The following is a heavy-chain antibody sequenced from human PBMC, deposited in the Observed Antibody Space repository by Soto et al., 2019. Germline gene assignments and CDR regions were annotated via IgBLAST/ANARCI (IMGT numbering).Heavy chain of an antibody. D-gene: IGHD2-2*01. CDR3: ARYCSTTSCYGSFDY. J-gene: IGHJ4*02. Sequence: PSETLSLTCTVSGDSISSYYWSWIRQPPGKGLEWIGYIYYRGSTNYNPSLKSRVTISVDTSKNQFSLKLSSVTAADTAVYYCARYCSTTSCYGSFDYWGQGTLVTVSS. CDR1: GDSISSYY. CDR2: IYYRGST. V-gene: IGHV4-59*01.